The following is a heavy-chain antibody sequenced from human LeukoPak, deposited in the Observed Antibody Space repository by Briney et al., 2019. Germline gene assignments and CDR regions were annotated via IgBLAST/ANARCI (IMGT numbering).Heavy chain of an antibody. CDR3: ARDFLNAIDI. V-gene: IGHV3-21*01. Sequence: GGSLRLSCAASGFTSSSSTVTWVRQSPGKGLEWVSSISSSSTYIYYADSVKGRFIISRDNAKNSLYLQMNSLRAEDTAVFYCARDFLNAIDIWGQGTMVTVSS. CDR1: GFTSSSST. D-gene: IGHD2/OR15-2a*01. CDR2: ISSSSTYI. J-gene: IGHJ3*02.